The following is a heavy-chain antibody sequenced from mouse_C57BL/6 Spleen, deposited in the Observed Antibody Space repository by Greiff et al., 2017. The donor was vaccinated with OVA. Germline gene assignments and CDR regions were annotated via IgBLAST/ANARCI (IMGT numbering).Heavy chain of an antibody. CDR2: ILPGSGST. Sequence: QVQLQQSGAELMKPGASVKLSCKASGYTFTGYWIEWVKQRPGHGLEWIGEILPGSGSTNYNEKFKGKATLTADTSSNTAYMQLSSLTTEDSAIYYRAKMDSSGAMYDWGQGPSVTVST. V-gene: IGHV1-9*01. D-gene: IGHD3-2*01. CDR3: AKMDSSGAMYD. J-gene: IGHJ4*01. CDR1: GYTFTGYW.